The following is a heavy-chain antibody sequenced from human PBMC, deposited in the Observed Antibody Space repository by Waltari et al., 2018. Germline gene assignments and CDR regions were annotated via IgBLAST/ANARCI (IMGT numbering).Heavy chain of an antibody. Sequence: EVQLVESGGGLVQPGGSLRLSCAASGFTFSSYSMNWVRQAPGKGLEWVSSISSSSRYIYYADSVKGRFTISRDNAKNSLYLQMNSLRAEDTAVYYCARDPPPDYWGQGTLVTVSS. CDR2: ISSSSRYI. J-gene: IGHJ4*02. CDR1: GFTFSSYS. CDR3: ARDPPPDY. V-gene: IGHV3-21*01.